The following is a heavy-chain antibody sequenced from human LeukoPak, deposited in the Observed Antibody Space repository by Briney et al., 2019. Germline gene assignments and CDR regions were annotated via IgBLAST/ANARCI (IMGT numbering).Heavy chain of an antibody. D-gene: IGHD1-26*01. CDR1: GFTLSRYT. CDR2: IDSTGTI. J-gene: IGHJ4*02. CDR3: ARDAWELLFYG. V-gene: IGHV3-21*05. Sequence: PGGSLRLSCAASGFTLSRYTMNWVRQAPGKGLEWVSYIDSTGTIYSADSVKGRFTISRDNAKNSLYLQMNSLRAEDTAVYYCARDAWELLFYGWGQGTLVTVSS.